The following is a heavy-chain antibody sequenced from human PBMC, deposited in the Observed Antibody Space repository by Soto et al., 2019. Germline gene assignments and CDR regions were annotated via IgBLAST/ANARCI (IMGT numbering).Heavy chain of an antibody. CDR1: GGTFRSYT. J-gene: IGHJ3*02. Sequence: QVQLVQSGAEVKKPGSSVKVSCKASGGTFRSYTISWVRQAPGQGLEWMGRIIPILGIANYAQKFQGRVTITADKSTSTAYMELSSLRSEDTAVYYCATPRGYCSGGSCYIAFDIWGQGTMVTVSS. CDR3: ATPRGYCSGGSCYIAFDI. V-gene: IGHV1-69*02. D-gene: IGHD2-15*01. CDR2: IIPILGIA.